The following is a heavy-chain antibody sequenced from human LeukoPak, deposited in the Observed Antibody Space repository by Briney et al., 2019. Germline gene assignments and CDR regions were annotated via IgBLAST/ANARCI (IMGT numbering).Heavy chain of an antibody. CDR3: ARYNWNDGAFDY. D-gene: IGHD1-1*01. Sequence: GGSLRLSCAAPGFTFSSYSLSWVRQAPGKGLEWVSYITGNSPTIYYADSVKGRFTISRDNAKNSLYLQMNSLRDEDTAVYYCARYNWNDGAFDYWGQGTLVTVSS. J-gene: IGHJ4*02. CDR1: GFTFSSYS. CDR2: ITGNSPTI. V-gene: IGHV3-48*02.